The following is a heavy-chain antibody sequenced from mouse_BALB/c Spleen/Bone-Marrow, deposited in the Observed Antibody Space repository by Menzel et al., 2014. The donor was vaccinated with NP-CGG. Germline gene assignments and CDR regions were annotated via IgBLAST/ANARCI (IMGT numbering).Heavy chain of an antibody. J-gene: IGHJ2*01. CDR3: ARSNWIYYFDY. D-gene: IGHD4-1*01. Sequence: EVQRVESGGGLVQPGGSRKLSCAASGFTFSSFGMHWVRRAPEKGLEWVAYISSGSSTIYYADTVKGRFTISRDNPKNTLLLQMTSLRSEDTAMYYCARSNWIYYFDYWGQGTTLTVSS. CDR1: GFTFSSFG. CDR2: ISSGSSTI. V-gene: IGHV5-17*02.